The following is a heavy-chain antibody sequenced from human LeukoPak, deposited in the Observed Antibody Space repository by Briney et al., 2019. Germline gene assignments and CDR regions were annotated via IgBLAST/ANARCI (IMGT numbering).Heavy chain of an antibody. CDR1: GDSISSSSYY. CDR2: IYYSGST. Sequence: SETLSLTCTVSGDSISSSSYYWGWIRQTPGKGLEWIGSIYYSGSTYYNPSLKSRVTISVDTSKNQFSLKLSSVTAADTAVYYCARQGVYYYDSSGYYAIGYWGQGTLVTVSS. J-gene: IGHJ4*02. CDR3: ARQGVYYYDSSGYYAIGY. D-gene: IGHD3-22*01. V-gene: IGHV4-39*01.